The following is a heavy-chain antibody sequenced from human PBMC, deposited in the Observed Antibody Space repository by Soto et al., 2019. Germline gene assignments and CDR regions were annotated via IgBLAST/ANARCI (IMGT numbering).Heavy chain of an antibody. CDR2: ISYDGSNK. V-gene: IGHV3-30-3*01. CDR1: GLSFSTYA. J-gene: IGHJ4*02. CDR3: ARGEGATRSFDY. Sequence: QVQLVESGGGVVQPGRSLRLSCAASGLSFSTYAMHWVRQAPGKGLEWVAVISYDGSNKYYADSVKGRFTISRDNSKNTLYLEMNSLRTEDTAVYDCARGEGATRSFDYWGQGTLVTVSS. D-gene: IGHD1-26*01.